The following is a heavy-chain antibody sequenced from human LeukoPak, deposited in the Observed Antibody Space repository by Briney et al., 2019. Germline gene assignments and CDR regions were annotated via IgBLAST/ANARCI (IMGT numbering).Heavy chain of an antibody. V-gene: IGHV1-18*01. J-gene: IGHJ4*02. CDR3: AREGVHDFWSGYYLYD. Sequence: ASVKVSCKVSGYTFTSYGISWVRQAPGQGLEWMGWISAYNGNTNYAQKLQGRVTMTTDTSTSTAYMELRSLRSDDTAVYYCAREGVHDFWSGYYLYDWGQGTLVTVSS. CDR2: ISAYNGNT. CDR1: GYTFTSYG. D-gene: IGHD3-3*01.